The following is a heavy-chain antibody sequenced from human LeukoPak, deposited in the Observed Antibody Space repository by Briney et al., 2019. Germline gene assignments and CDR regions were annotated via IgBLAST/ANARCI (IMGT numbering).Heavy chain of an antibody. J-gene: IGHJ4*02. V-gene: IGHV1-18*01. CDR1: GYTFTSYG. Sequence: VASVKVSCKASGYTFTSYGISWVRQAPGQGLEWMGWISAYNGNTNYAQKLQGRVTMTTDTSTSTAYMELRSLRSDDTAVYYCARDLLWFGELLGSLGYWGQGTLVTVSS. CDR3: ARDLLWFGELLGSLGY. D-gene: IGHD3-10*01. CDR2: ISAYNGNT.